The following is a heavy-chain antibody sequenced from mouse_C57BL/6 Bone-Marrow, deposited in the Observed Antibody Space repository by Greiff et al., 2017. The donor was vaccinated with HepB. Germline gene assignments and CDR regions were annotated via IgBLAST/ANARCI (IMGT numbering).Heavy chain of an antibody. CDR3: TPYYYGSSYDAMDY. Sequence: EVQLQQSGAELVRPGASVKLSCTASGFNIKDDYMHWVKQRPEQGLEWIGWIDPENGDTEYASKFQGKATITADTSSNTVYLQLSSLTSEDTAVYYCTPYYYGSSYDAMDYWGQGTSVTVSS. V-gene: IGHV14-4*01. CDR1: GFNIKDDY. CDR2: IDPENGDT. D-gene: IGHD1-1*01. J-gene: IGHJ4*01.